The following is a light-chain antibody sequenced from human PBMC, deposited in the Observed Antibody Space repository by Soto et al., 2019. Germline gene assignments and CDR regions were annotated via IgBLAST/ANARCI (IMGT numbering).Light chain of an antibody. CDR2: WAS. J-gene: IGKJ1*01. Sequence: DIVMTQSPDSLAVSLGERATINCKSSQSVLYSSNNKNYLAWYQQKPGQPPKLLIYWASTRESGVPDRFSDSGSGTDFTLTISSLQAADVAVYYCQQYYSTPWTFGQGTKVEIK. CDR1: QSVLYSSNNKNY. V-gene: IGKV4-1*01. CDR3: QQYYSTPWT.